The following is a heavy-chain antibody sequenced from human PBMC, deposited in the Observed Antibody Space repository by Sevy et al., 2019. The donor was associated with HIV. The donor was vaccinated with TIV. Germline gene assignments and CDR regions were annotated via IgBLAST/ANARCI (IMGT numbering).Heavy chain of an antibody. CDR1: GYTFTGYY. D-gene: IGHD3-22*01. CDR2: INPNSGGT. J-gene: IGHJ4*02. V-gene: IGHV1-2*02. Sequence: ASVNVSCKASGYTFTGYYMHWVRQAPGQGLEWMGWINPNSGGTNYAQKFQGRVTMTRDTSISTAYMELSRLRSDDTAVYYCAIPTPTDSSGYYYYFDYWGQGTLVTVSS. CDR3: AIPTPTDSSGYYYYFDY.